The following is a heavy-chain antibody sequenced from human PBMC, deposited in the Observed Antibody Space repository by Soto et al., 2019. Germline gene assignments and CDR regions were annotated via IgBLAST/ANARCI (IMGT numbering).Heavy chain of an antibody. Sequence: GGAPKLSCAASGFTFNNYAMGWVRQAPGKGLEWVSAITDSGDDTYYIDSVKGRFTISRDNSKSTLYLQMNSLRAEDTAIYYCAKLGSSSWSPHYYFDYWGQGTLVTVSS. CDR2: ITDSGDDT. CDR3: AKLGSSSWSPHYYFDY. D-gene: IGHD2-2*01. V-gene: IGHV3-23*01. CDR1: GFTFNNYA. J-gene: IGHJ4*02.